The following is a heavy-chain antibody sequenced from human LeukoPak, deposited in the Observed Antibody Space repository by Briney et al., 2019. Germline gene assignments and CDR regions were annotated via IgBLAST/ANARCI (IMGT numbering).Heavy chain of an antibody. D-gene: IGHD3-3*01. CDR1: GYTFTSYY. CDR3: ARGGFWSGFSRYYYMDV. CDR2: INPSGGST. J-gene: IGHJ6*03. Sequence: ASVKVSCKASGYTFTSYYMHWVRQAPGQGLEWMGIINPSGGSTSYAQKFQGRVTMTRDTSTSTVYMELSRLRSDDTAVYYCARGGFWSGFSRYYYMDVWGKGTTVTVSS. V-gene: IGHV1-46*01.